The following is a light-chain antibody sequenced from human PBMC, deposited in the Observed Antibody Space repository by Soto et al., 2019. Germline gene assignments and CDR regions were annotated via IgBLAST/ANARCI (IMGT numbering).Light chain of an antibody. CDR2: STS. Sequence: ENVLTQSPGTPSLSPGERATLSCRASQSVGSSYLAWYQQKPGQAPRLLIYSTSSRATGIPDRFSGSGSGTDFTLTISSLEPEDFAVYYCQQYDSPIWTFGQGTKVELK. CDR3: QQYDSPIWT. CDR1: QSVGSSY. V-gene: IGKV3-20*01. J-gene: IGKJ1*01.